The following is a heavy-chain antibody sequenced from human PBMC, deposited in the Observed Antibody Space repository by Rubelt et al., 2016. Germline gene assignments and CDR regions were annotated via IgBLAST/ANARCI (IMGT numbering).Heavy chain of an antibody. J-gene: IGHJ4*02. CDR2: ISTSSSYI. D-gene: IGHD3-22*01. Sequence: VSSISTSSSYIYYADSVKGRFTISRDNAKNSLYLQMNSLKTEDTAVYYCTRHEYHYDSSGYYYSQSDIDYWGQGTLVTVSS. CDR3: TRHEYHYDSSGYYYSQSDIDY. V-gene: IGHV3-21*04.